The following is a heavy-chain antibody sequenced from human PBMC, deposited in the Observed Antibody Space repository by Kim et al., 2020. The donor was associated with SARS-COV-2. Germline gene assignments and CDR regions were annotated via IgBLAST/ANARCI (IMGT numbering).Heavy chain of an antibody. Sequence: RFTISRDNAKNSLYLQMNSLRDEDTAVYYCARDPSTIGQQLAYYYYYGMDVWGQGTTVTVSS. CDR3: ARDPSTIGQQLAYYYYYGMDV. J-gene: IGHJ6*02. V-gene: IGHV3-48*02. D-gene: IGHD6-13*01.